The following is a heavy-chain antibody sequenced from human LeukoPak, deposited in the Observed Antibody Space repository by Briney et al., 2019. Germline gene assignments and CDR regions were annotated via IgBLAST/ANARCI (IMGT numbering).Heavy chain of an antibody. CDR1: TDSTNTYY. V-gene: IGHV4-59*01. CDR2: IYHSGST. CDR3: VRLRWELLAPYFDH. J-gene: IGHJ4*02. D-gene: IGHD2-15*01. Sequence: SETLSLTCSVSTDSTNTYYLSWIRQSPGKGLEWIGHIYHSGSTDYNPSFKIQVTISIDMSKKEFSLKLASVTLADTAMYYCVRLRWELLAPYFDHWGQGAFVIVSS.